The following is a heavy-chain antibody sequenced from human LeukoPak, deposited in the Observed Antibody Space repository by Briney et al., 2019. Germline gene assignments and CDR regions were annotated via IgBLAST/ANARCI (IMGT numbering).Heavy chain of an antibody. CDR1: GFTFSSYW. Sequence: GGSLRLSCAASGFTFSSYWMHWVRQAPGKGPVWVSRINSDGSSTSYADSVKGRFTISRDNAKNTLYLQMNSLRAEDTAVYYCASAYDILIYDMDVWGQGTTVTVSS. CDR2: INSDGSST. J-gene: IGHJ6*02. CDR3: ASAYDILIYDMDV. V-gene: IGHV3-74*01. D-gene: IGHD3-9*01.